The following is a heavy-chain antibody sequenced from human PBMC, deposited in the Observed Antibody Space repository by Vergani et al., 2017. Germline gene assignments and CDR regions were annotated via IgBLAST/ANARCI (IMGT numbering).Heavy chain of an antibody. CDR1: GGSISSSSYY. Sequence: QLQLQESGPGLVKPSETLSLTCTVSGGSISSSSYYWGWIRQPPGKGLEWIGSIYYSGSTYYNPSLKSRVTISVEPSKNQFSLKLSSVTAADTAVYYCARPGFRSGGSCYVGCAFDIWGQGTMVTVSS. D-gene: IGHD2-15*01. CDR2: IYYSGST. J-gene: IGHJ3*02. V-gene: IGHV4-39*01. CDR3: ARPGFRSGGSCYVGCAFDI.